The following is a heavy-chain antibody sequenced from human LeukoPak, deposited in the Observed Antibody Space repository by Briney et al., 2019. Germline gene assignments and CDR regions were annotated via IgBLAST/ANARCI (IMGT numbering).Heavy chain of an antibody. CDR2: FDPEVGET. Sequence: GASVKVSCKVTGNTLSEFSMHWVRQSPGKGLEWMGGFDPEVGETVYAQKFQGRVTMTEDTSTETAYMVLSSLRSEDTAVYYCATDLLAGGLKTFDPWGQGTLVTVSS. CDR1: GNTLSEFS. CDR3: ATDLLAGGLKTFDP. J-gene: IGHJ5*02. V-gene: IGHV1-24*01.